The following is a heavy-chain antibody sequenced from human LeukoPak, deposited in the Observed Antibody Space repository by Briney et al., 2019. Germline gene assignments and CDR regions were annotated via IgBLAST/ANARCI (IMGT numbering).Heavy chain of an antibody. Sequence: PGGSLSLSCAACGFTFSSYAMRWVRQTRGKGLVWVSRISSDGSSTTYADSVKGRFTISRDNAKNTLYLQMNNLRAEDTAMYYCARDQRVTGRPDIDYWGQGTLVIVSS. CDR1: GFTFSSYA. J-gene: IGHJ4*02. V-gene: IGHV3-74*03. CDR2: ISSDGSST. D-gene: IGHD6-6*01. CDR3: ARDQRVTGRPDIDY.